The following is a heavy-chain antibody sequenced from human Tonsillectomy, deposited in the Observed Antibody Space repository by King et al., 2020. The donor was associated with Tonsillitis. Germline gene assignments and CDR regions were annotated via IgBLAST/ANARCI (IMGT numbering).Heavy chain of an antibody. CDR1: GFTFSDFW. D-gene: IGHD2-21*01. J-gene: IGHJ4*02. V-gene: IGHV3-7*03. CDR2: TRADGSDN. Sequence: EGQLVQSGGGVVQPGGTLRLSCAGSGFTFSDFWMTWFRQAPEKGLEWVANTRADGSDNFYADSVKGRFSISRDNARDSLYLQMNSLRAEDTAVYYGVRPSHSTPDFWGQGTLVTVSS. CDR3: VRPSHSTPDF.